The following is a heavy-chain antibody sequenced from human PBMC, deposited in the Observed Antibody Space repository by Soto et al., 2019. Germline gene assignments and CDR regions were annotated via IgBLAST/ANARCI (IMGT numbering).Heavy chain of an antibody. Sequence: EVQLLESGGGLVQPGGSLRLSCAASGFTFSSYAMSWVRQAPGKGLEWVSAISGGGGSTYYADSVKGRFNISRDNPKNTLYLQMNSLIAEDTDVYDCPKDLAPSRVETAMVIGANYLGQGTLVTVSS. CDR1: GFTFSSYA. J-gene: IGHJ4*02. CDR3: PKDLAPSRVETAMVIGANY. V-gene: IGHV3-23*01. D-gene: IGHD5-18*01. CDR2: ISGGGGST.